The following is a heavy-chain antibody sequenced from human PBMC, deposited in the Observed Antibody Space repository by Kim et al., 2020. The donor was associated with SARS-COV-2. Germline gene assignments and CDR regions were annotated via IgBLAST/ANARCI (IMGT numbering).Heavy chain of an antibody. D-gene: IGHD1-26*01. J-gene: IGHJ4*02. V-gene: IGHV3-30*18. CDR2: ISYDGSNK. CDR1: GFTFSSYG. Sequence: GGSLRLSCAASGFTFSSYGMHWVRQAPGKGLEWVAVISYDGSNKYYADSVKGRFTISRDNSKNTLYLQMNSLRAEDTAVYYCAKYSGSYWGFDYWGQGTLVTFSS. CDR3: AKYSGSYWGFDY.